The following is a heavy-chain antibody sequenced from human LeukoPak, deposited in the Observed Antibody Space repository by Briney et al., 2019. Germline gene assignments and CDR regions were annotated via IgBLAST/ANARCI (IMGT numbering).Heavy chain of an antibody. D-gene: IGHD6-19*01. Sequence: SETLSLTCAVYGESFSGFDWTWIRQPPGKGLEWIWEINQSGSTNYNPSLKSRVTVSADTSKNQFSLKLTSVTAADTAVYYCARARGAVAIDYWGQGTLVTVSS. CDR1: GESFSGFD. J-gene: IGHJ4*02. V-gene: IGHV4-34*01. CDR2: INQSGST. CDR3: ARARGAVAIDY.